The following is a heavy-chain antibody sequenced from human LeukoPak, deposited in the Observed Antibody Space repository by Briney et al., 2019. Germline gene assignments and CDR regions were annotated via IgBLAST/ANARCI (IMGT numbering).Heavy chain of an antibody. D-gene: IGHD6-19*01. Sequence: ASVKVSCKASGYTFTSYGISWVRQAPGQGLEWMGWISAYNGNTKYAQKVQGRVSLTTDTSTSTAYMELRSLRSDDTAVYYCARDRQWLINFYYHYGMDVWGQGTTVTVSS. CDR2: ISAYNGNT. J-gene: IGHJ6*02. V-gene: IGHV1-18*01. CDR3: ARDRQWLINFYYHYGMDV. CDR1: GYTFTSYG.